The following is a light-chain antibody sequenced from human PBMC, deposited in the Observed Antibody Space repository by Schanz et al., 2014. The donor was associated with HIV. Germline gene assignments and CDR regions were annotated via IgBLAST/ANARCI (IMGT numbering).Light chain of an antibody. CDR1: QRLSSSY. Sequence: EIVLTQSPGTLSLSPGERATLSCGASQRLSSSYLAWYQQRPGQPPRLLLYGASSRATGIPDRFSGSGSGTDFTLTISGLKPQDFAVYYCQQYGVSPPWTFGQGTKVEVK. CDR2: GAS. CDR3: QQYGVSPPWT. J-gene: IGKJ1*01. V-gene: IGKV3-20*01.